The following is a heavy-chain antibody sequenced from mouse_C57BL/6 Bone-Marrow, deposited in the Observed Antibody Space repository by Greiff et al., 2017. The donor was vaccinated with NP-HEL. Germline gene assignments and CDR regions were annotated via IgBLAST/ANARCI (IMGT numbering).Heavy chain of an antibody. Sequence: VQLQQPGAELVKPGASVKLSCKASGYTFTSYWMHWVKQRPGQGLEWIGMIHPNSGSPTYTAKFKSQATLTVDKSSSTAYMQLSSLTSEDSAFYYCARGLLWLRRRDYYAMDYWGQGTSVTVSS. J-gene: IGHJ4*01. CDR1: GYTFTSYW. V-gene: IGHV1-64*01. CDR3: ARGLLWLRRRDYYAMDY. CDR2: IHPNSGSP. D-gene: IGHD2-2*01.